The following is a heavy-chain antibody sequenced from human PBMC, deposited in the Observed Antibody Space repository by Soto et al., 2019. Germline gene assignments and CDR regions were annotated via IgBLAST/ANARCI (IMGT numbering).Heavy chain of an antibody. CDR2: ITTYNGNT. D-gene: IGHD3-10*01. CDR1: HYTFTSYG. J-gene: IGHJ5*02. V-gene: IGHV1-18*04. Sequence: VASVKVSCKASHYTFTSYGIRWVRQAPGQGLEWMGWITTYNGNTNYAQKLQGRVTMTTDTSTKTAYMELRSLRSDDTAVYYCAGSGMVRGTVPNWFHPWGQGTLVTVSS. CDR3: AGSGMVRGTVPNWFHP.